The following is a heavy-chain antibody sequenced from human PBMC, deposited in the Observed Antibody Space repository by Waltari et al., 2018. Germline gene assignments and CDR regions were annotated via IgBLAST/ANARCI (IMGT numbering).Heavy chain of an antibody. CDR1: GGSISSSSYY. V-gene: IGHV4-39*07. D-gene: IGHD2-2*01. CDR3: ATPGDCSSTSCYLWYFDL. Sequence: QLQLQESGPGLVKPSETLSLTCTVSGGSISSSSYYWGWIRQPQGKGLEWIGSIYYSGGTSYNPTLKSRVTISVDTSKNQFSLTLGAVTAADTAVYYCATPGDCSSTSCYLWYFDLWGRGTLVTVSS. CDR2: IYYSGGT. J-gene: IGHJ2*01.